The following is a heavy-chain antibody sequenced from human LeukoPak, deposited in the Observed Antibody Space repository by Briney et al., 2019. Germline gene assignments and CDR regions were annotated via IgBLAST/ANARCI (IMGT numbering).Heavy chain of an antibody. CDR2: IKQDGSEK. J-gene: IGHJ4*02. Sequence: PGGSLRLSRAASGFTFSSYWMSWVRQAPGKGLERVANIKQDGSEKYYVDSVKGRFTISRDNSKNTLYLQMNSLRAEDTAVYYCAKDQTYSSGWFDYWGQGTLVTVSS. V-gene: IGHV3-7*03. CDR3: AKDQTYSSGWFDY. D-gene: IGHD6-19*01. CDR1: GFTFSSYW.